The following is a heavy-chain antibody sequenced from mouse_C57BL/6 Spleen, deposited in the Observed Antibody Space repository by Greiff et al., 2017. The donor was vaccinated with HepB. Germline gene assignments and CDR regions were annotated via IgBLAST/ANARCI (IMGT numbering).Heavy chain of an antibody. CDR2: IDPSDSYT. D-gene: IGHD2-1*01. CDR1: GYTFTSYW. CDR3: ARRGNYYAMDY. J-gene: IGHJ4*01. Sequence: QVQLQQPGAELVKPGASVKLSCKASGYTFTSYWMQWVKQRPGQGLEWIGEIDPSDSYTNYNQKFKGKATLTVDTSSSTAYMQLSSLTSEDSAVYYCARRGNYYAMDYWGQGTSGTVSS. V-gene: IGHV1-50*01.